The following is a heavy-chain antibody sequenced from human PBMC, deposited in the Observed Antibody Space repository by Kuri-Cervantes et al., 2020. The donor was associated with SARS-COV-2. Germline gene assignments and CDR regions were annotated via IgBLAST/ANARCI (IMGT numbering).Heavy chain of an antibody. J-gene: IGHJ4*02. Sequence: GGSLRLSCAASGFTFSSYWMSWVHQAPGKGLVWVSRINPDGSYTNNADSVKGRFTLSRDNAKNMLFLQMNSLRAEDTAVYYCVRDGDHWNFDYWGQGTLVTGSS. D-gene: IGHD1-1*01. CDR3: VRDGDHWNFDY. CDR2: INPDGSYT. CDR1: GFTFSSYW. V-gene: IGHV3-74*01.